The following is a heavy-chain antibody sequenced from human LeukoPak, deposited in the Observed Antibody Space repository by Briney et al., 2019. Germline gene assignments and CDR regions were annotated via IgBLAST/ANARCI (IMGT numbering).Heavy chain of an antibody. D-gene: IGHD3-10*01. CDR1: GGSISSGGYY. CDR3: AVYYGRELDP. V-gene: IGHV4-31*03. CDR2: IYYSGST. J-gene: IGHJ5*02. Sequence: PSETLSLTCTVSGGSISSGGYYWSWIRQHPGKGLEWIGYIYYSGSTYYNPSLKSRVTISVDTSKNQFSLKLSSVTAADTAVYYYAVYYGRELDPWGQGSLVTVSS.